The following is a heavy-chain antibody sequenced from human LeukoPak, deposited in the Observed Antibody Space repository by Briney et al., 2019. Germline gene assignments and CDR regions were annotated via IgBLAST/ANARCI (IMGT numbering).Heavy chain of an antibody. CDR1: GFTFSSYA. CDR3: ARDPGGSYDY. V-gene: IGHV3-23*01. D-gene: IGHD1-26*01. J-gene: IGHJ4*02. CDR2: ISGSGGST. Sequence: GGSLRLSCAASGFTFSSYAMSWVRQAPGKGLEWVSAISGSGGSTYYADSVKGRFTISRDNAKNSLYLQMNSLRAEDTAVYYCARDPGGSYDYWGQGTLVTVSS.